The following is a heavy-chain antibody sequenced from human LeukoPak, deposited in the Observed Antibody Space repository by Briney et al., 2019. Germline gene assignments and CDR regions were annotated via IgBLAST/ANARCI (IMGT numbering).Heavy chain of an antibody. J-gene: IGHJ4*02. Sequence: GGSLRLSCAASGFTFSSYGMHWVRQAPGKGLEWVSSISSSSSYIYYADSVKGRFTISRDNAKNSLYLQMNSLRAEDTAVYYCARLMTYGSRSRVYFDYWGQGTLVTVSS. CDR3: ARLMTYGSRSRVYFDY. CDR1: GFTFSSYG. D-gene: IGHD4-17*01. CDR2: ISSSSSYI. V-gene: IGHV3-21*01.